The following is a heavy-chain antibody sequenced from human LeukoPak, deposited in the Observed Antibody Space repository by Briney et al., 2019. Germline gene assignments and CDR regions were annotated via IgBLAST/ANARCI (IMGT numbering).Heavy chain of an antibody. Sequence: GGSLRLSCAASGFTFDDYGMSWVRQAPGKGLEWVSLISWDGGGTYYADSVKGRFSISRDNSKNSLYLQMNSLRAEDTALYYCAKDMAAYYYASGNIDYWGQGTLVTVSS. CDR1: GFTFDDYG. CDR3: AKDMAAYYYASGNIDY. V-gene: IGHV3-43D*03. D-gene: IGHD3-10*01. CDR2: ISWDGGGT. J-gene: IGHJ4*02.